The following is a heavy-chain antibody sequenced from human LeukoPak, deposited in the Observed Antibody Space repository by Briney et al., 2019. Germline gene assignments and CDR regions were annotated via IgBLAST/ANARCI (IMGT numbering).Heavy chain of an antibody. V-gene: IGHV3-30*02. D-gene: IGHD3-9*01. J-gene: IGHJ4*02. CDR2: TRYDGSNK. Sequence: GGSLRLSCAASGFTFSSYSMHWVRQAPGKGLEWVAFTRYDGSNKYYADSVKGRFTISRDNSKNTLYLKMNSLRAEDTAVYYCAKDIFRRHYDILTGSYRPAYYFDYWGQGTLVTVSS. CDR1: GFTFSSYS. CDR3: AKDIFRRHYDILTGSYRPAYYFDY.